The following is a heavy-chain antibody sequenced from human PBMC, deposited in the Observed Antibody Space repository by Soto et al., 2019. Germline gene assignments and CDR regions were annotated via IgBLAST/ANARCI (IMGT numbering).Heavy chain of an antibody. CDR1: VFTFSGSA. D-gene: IGHD1-26*01. V-gene: IGHV3-73*01. J-gene: IGHJ4*02. CDR2: IRSKANSYAT. CDR3: TRHQLDSGSLTDY. Sequence: GGSLRLSCAASVFTFSGSAMHWVRQASGKGLGWVGRIRSKANSYATAYAASVKGRFTISRDDSKNTAYLQMNSLKTEDTAVYYCTRHQLDSGSLTDYWGQGTLVTVSS.